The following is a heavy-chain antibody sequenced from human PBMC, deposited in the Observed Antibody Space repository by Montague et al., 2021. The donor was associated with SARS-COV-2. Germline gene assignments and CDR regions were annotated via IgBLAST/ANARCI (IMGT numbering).Heavy chain of an antibody. D-gene: IGHD3-10*01. J-gene: IGHJ5*01. CDR3: ARGQIFSTVRRARGWKGCFDP. CDR2: INHSGNT. V-gene: IGHV4-34*01. CDR1: GASFSNYY. Sequence: SETLSLTCAVYGASFSNYYWDWIRQSPGKRLEWIGEINHSGNTNVNPSLRSRVTISMDTSKNQVSLNLDFVTAADTATYYCARGQIFSTVRRARGWKGCFDPWGPGTLVTVSS.